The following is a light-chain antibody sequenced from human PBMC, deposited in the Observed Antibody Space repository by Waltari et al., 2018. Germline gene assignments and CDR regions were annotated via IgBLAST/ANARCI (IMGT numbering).Light chain of an antibody. CDR1: ESLAY. Sequence: DVVMTQSPLSLPVTLGQPASISCRSNESLAYLTWFYQRPGQAPRRLIQLASRRDSGVPDRFIGSGSGTAFTLQITRVEPEDLGVYYCMQGSRPFSFGKGTKLEIK. CDR2: LAS. V-gene: IGKV2-30*01. CDR3: MQGSRPFS. J-gene: IGKJ2*03.